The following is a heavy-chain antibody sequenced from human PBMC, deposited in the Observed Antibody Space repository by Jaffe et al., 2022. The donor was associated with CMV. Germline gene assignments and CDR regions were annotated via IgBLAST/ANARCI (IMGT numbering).Heavy chain of an antibody. J-gene: IGHJ3*02. Sequence: EVQLVESGGGLVQPGGSLRLSCAASGFTFSSYWMHWVRQAPGKGLVWVSRINSDGSSTSYADSVKGRFTISRDNAKNTLYLQMNSLRAEDTAVYYCARGQRSFGVCGGDCFDAFDIWGQGTMVTVSS. D-gene: IGHD2-21*02. CDR1: GFTFSSYW. CDR2: INSDGSST. V-gene: IGHV3-74*01. CDR3: ARGQRSFGVCGGDCFDAFDI.